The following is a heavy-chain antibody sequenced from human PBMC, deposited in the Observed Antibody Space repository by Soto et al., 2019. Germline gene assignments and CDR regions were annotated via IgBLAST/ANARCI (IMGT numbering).Heavy chain of an antibody. CDR2: ISGDSANT. V-gene: IGHV1-18*01. D-gene: IGHD4-17*01. CDR1: GYTFTTFG. Sequence: GASVKVSCKASGYTFTTFGISWVRQAPGQGLEWMGWISGDSANTNYAQNLQGRVTMTTSPSTSTVYMELRNLRSGDTAVYYCARRYGDGFDYWGQGTLVTVSS. CDR3: ARRYGDGFDY. J-gene: IGHJ4*02.